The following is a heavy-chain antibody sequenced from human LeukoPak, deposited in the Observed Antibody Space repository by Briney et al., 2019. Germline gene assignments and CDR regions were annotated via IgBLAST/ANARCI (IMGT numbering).Heavy chain of an antibody. Sequence: SVKVSCKASGGTFTSYAISWVRQAPGQGLEWMGRIIPIFGTANYAQKFQGRVTITTDESTSTAYMELSSLRSEDTAVYYCARGMVSLGAFDIWGQGTMVTVSS. CDR2: IIPIFGTA. CDR3: ARGMVSLGAFDI. D-gene: IGHD5-18*01. V-gene: IGHV1-69*05. CDR1: GGTFTSYA. J-gene: IGHJ3*02.